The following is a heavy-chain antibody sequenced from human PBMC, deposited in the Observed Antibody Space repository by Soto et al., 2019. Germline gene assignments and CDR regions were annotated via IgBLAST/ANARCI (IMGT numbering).Heavy chain of an antibody. D-gene: IGHD3-22*01. V-gene: IGHV5-51*01. CDR1: GYRFSSSW. Sequence: PXESLKISFQGTGYRFSSSWIGWVRQKPGKGLEWLGNVYPSDSDVRYSPAFEGQVTISADNSKNTLYLQMNSLRAEDTAVYYCAKGDRITMIVVVSDYWGQGTLVTVSS. J-gene: IGHJ4*02. CDR2: VYPSDSDV. CDR3: AKGDRITMIVVVSDY.